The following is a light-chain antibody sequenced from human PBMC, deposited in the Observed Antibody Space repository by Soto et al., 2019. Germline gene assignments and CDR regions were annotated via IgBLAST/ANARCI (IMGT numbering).Light chain of an antibody. J-gene: IGLJ1*01. CDR1: SSYVGGYNY. CDR2: DVS. Sequence: QSALTQPASVSGSPGQSITISCTGTSSYVGGYNYVSWYQQHPGKALKLMIYDVSNRPSGVFNRFSGSKSGNTASLTISGLQAEDEAYYYCSSYTSSFYVFGTGTKVTV. CDR3: SSYTSSFYV. V-gene: IGLV2-14*01.